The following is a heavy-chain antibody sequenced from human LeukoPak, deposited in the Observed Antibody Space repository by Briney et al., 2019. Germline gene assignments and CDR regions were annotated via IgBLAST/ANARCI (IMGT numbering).Heavy chain of an antibody. D-gene: IGHD5-18*01. V-gene: IGHV4-59*08. Sequence: SETLSLTCIVSGGSISSYYWSWIRQPPGKGLEWIGYIYSSGSTDYNPSLTSRATISLDTSNHQFSLKLTSVTAADTAVYYCARHVGIHLWSLYFDYWGQGSLVTVSS. CDR3: ARHVGIHLWSLYFDY. CDR1: GGSISSYY. J-gene: IGHJ4*02. CDR2: IYSSGST.